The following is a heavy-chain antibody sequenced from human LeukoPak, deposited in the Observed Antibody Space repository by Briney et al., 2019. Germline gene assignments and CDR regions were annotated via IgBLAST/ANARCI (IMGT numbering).Heavy chain of an antibody. CDR2: ISAYNGNT. Sequence: GASVKVSCKASGYTFTSYGISWVRQDPGQGLEWMGWISAYNGNTNYAQKLQGRVTMTTDTSTSTAYMELRSLRSDDTAVYYCARDFHSSGYYHYFHYWGQGTLVTVSS. J-gene: IGHJ4*02. D-gene: IGHD3-22*01. CDR3: ARDFHSSGYYHYFHY. V-gene: IGHV1-18*01. CDR1: GYTFTSYG.